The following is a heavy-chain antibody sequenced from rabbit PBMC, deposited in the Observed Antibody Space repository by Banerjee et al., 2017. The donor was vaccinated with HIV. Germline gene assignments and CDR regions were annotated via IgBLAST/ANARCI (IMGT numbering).Heavy chain of an antibody. CDR3: VRDSGWGARLDL. J-gene: IGHJ3*01. CDR2: IGSDGST. Sequence: QQQLEESGGGLVKPEGSLTLSCKASGFTLSSYWMYWVRQAPGKGLELIGCIGSDGSTYYASWAKGRFTISRSTSLNTVDLKMTSLTGADTATYFCVRDSGWGARLDLWGPGTLVTVS. D-gene: IGHD4-1*01. V-gene: IGHV1S43*01. CDR1: GFTLSSYW.